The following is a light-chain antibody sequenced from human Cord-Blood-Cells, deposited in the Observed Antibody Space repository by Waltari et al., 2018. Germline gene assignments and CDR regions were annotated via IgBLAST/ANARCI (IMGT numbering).Light chain of an antibody. CDR1: QSLVHSDGNTY. J-gene: IGKJ2*01. Sequence: DVVMTQSPLSLPVTLGQPASISCRSSQSLVHSDGNTYLNWFKQRPGQSPRRLSYKVSNRDSGVPDRFSGSGSGTDFTLKISRVEAEDVGVYDCMQGTHWPPAYTFGQGTKLEIK. CDR3: MQGTHWPPAYT. V-gene: IGKV2-30*02. CDR2: KVS.